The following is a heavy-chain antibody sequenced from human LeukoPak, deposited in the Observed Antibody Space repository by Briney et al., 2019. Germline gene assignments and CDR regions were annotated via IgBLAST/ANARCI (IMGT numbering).Heavy chain of an antibody. J-gene: IGHJ4*02. CDR3: ARGSATAGYFDY. D-gene: IGHD2-21*02. CDR1: GGSISSYY. CDR2: IYYSGST. V-gene: IGHV4-59*01. Sequence: SETLSLTCTVSGGSISSYYWSWIRQPPGKGLEWIGYIYYSGSTNYNPSPKSRVTISVDTSKNQFSLKLSSVTAADTAVYYCARGSATAGYFDYWGQGTLVTVSS.